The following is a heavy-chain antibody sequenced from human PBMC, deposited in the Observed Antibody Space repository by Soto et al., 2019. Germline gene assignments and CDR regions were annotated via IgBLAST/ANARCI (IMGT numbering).Heavy chain of an antibody. Sequence: PSETLSLTCTVSGGSISSYYWSWIRQPPGKGLEWIGYIYYSGSTNYNPSLKSRVTISVDTSKNQFSLKLSSVTAADTAVYYCARHPRGSAYWFDPWGQGTLVTVSS. V-gene: IGHV4-59*08. D-gene: IGHD1-26*01. CDR2: IYYSGST. CDR1: GGSISSYY. CDR3: ARHPRGSAYWFDP. J-gene: IGHJ5*02.